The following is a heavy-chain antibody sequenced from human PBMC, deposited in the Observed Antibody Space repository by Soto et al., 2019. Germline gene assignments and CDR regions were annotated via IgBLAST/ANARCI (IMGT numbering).Heavy chain of an antibody. J-gene: IGHJ4*02. D-gene: IGHD3-16*01. CDR2: IYYSGST. CDR3: ASRWGDYFDY. Sequence: QVQLQESGPGLVKPSETLSLTCSVSGCSIRSYYWSWIRQPPGKGLEWIGYIYYSGSTNDNPSLKSRVTISVDTSKNQFSLNLSSGTAADTAGYYCASRWGDYFDYWGQGTLVTVSS. V-gene: IGHV4-59*08. CDR1: GCSIRSYY.